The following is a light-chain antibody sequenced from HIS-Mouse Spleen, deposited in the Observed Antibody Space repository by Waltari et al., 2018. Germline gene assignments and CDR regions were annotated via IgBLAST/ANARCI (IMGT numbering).Light chain of an antibody. Sequence: QSVLTQPPSASGTPGLSVNISCSGSSPNNGSNSGYLDQQPPGTAPKLLSYRNNQRPSGVPDRFSGSKSGTPASLAISGLRSEDEADYYCAAWDDSLSGYVFGTGTKVTVL. CDR1: SPNNGSNS. CDR3: AAWDDSLSGYV. CDR2: RNN. J-gene: IGLJ1*01. V-gene: IGLV1-47*01.